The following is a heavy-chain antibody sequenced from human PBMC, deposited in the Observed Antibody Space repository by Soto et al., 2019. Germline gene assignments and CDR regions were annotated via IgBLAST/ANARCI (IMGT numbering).Heavy chain of an antibody. CDR1: GFTFSSYW. Sequence: GGSLRLSCAASGFTFSSYWLHWVRQAPGKGLVWVSRINSDGSSTSYADSVKGRFTISRDNAKNTLYLQMNRLRAEETAGYYCARRIWGHYDRSGYCLHDVFDIWGHGTMVT. CDR2: INSDGSST. V-gene: IGHV3-74*01. J-gene: IGHJ3*02. D-gene: IGHD3-22*01. CDR3: ARRIWGHYDRSGYCLHDVFDI.